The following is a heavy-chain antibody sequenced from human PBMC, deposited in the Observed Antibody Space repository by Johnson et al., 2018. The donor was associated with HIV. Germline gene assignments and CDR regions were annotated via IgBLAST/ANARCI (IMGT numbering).Heavy chain of an antibody. Sequence: VESGGGLVQPGRSLRLSCAASGFTFDDYAMHWVRQAPGKGLELVSGISWNSGSIGYADSVKGRFTISRDNAKNSLYLQMNSLRPEDTAVYYCARDRPSGWPDAFDIWGQGTMVTVSS. V-gene: IGHV3-9*01. CDR1: GFTFDDYA. J-gene: IGHJ3*02. D-gene: IGHD6-19*01. CDR2: ISWNSGSI. CDR3: ARDRPSGWPDAFDI.